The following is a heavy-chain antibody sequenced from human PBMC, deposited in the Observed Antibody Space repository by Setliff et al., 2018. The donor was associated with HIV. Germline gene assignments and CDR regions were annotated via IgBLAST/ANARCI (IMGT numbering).Heavy chain of an antibody. CDR3: AGDAGPHYGSGPPLEY. Sequence: SETLSLTCTVSGGSISRYYWSWIRQPAGKGLEWIGRIYPSGNINYNPSLKSRLTMSIDTSKNQFSLKLSSVTATDTAVYYCAGDAGPHYGSGPPLEYWGQGIQVTFS. V-gene: IGHV4-4*07. D-gene: IGHD3-10*01. CDR1: GGSISRYY. J-gene: IGHJ4*02. CDR2: IYPSGNI.